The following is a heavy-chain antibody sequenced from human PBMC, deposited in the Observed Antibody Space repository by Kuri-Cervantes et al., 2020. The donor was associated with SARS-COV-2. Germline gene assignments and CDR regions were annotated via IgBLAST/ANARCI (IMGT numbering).Heavy chain of an antibody. Sequence: SCPTLGKPTQTLTLTCTFSGFPLSTSGVGVGWIRQPPGKALEWLALIYWDDDKRYGPSLKTRLTISKDTSKNQVVLTMTNMDPVDTATYYCARIQATTVIADYWGQGTLVTVSS. D-gene: IGHD4-11*01. CDR2: IYWDDDK. V-gene: IGHV2-5*05. J-gene: IGHJ4*02. CDR1: GFPLSTSGVG. CDR3: ARIQATTVIADY.